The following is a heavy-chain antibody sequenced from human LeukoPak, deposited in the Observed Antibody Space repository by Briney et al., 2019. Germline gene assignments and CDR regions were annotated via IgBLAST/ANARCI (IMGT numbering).Heavy chain of an antibody. V-gene: IGHV3-74*01. CDR3: VRSLRSADF. CDR2: ISPDGSQT. CDR1: GFTFSNYA. Sequence: GGSLRLSCAASGFTFSNYAMHWVRQAPGKGLMWVSQISPDGSQTFYADSVKGRFTISRDNAKNTLFLQMDSLRAEDTALYYCVRSLRSADFWGQGTLVTVSS. J-gene: IGHJ4*02.